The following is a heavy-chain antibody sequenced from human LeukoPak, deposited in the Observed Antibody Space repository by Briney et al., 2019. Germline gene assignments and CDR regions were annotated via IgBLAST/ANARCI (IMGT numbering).Heavy chain of an antibody. CDR2: ISGSGGST. CDR3: AKRAPYYGGYVGYYFDY. J-gene: IGHJ4*02. CDR1: GFTFSSYA. D-gene: IGHD5-12*01. V-gene: IGHV3-23*01. Sequence: PGGSLRLSCAASGFTFSSYAMSWVRQAPGKGLEWVSAISGSGGSTYYADSVKGRFTISRDNSKSTLYLQMNSLRAEDTAVYYCAKRAPYYGGYVGYYFDYWGQGTLVTVSS.